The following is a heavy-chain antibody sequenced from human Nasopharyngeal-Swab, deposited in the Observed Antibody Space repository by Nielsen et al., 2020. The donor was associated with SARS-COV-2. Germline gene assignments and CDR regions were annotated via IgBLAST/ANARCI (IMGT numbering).Heavy chain of an antibody. J-gene: IGHJ6*02. CDR2: INHSGST. V-gene: IGHV4-34*01. CDR3: ARGSGGSYSRYYYSGMDV. Sequence: IRQPPGKGQEWIGEINHSGSTNYNSSLKSRVTISVDTSKNQFSLKLSSVTAADTAVYYCARGSGGSYSRYYYSGMDVWGQGTPVTVSS. D-gene: IGHD1-26*01.